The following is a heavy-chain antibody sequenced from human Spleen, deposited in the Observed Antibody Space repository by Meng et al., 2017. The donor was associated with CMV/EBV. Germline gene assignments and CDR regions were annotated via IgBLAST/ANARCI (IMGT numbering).Heavy chain of an antibody. CDR1: GFTFSSYW. CDR3: ARRGPGSWVTFDL. D-gene: IGHD3-10*01. V-gene: IGHV3-7*01. J-gene: IGHJ3*01. Sequence: GESLKISCAASGFTFSSYWMSWVRQAPGKGLEWVANRNQNGDGEHFVDSLKGRFTISRDNAKNSLYLQMNSLRDGDTAVYYCARRGPGSWVTFDLWGQGTMVTVSS. CDR2: RNQNGDGE.